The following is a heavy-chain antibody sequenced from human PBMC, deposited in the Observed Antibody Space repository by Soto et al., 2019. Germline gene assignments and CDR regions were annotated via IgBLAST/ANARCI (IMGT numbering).Heavy chain of an antibody. CDR2: TDDNKTI. J-gene: IGHJ4*02. V-gene: IGHV4-61*08. D-gene: IGHD6-6*01. Sequence: SETRSLTCTVPDGCFISGGFYGIWIRQPPGMGLEWIGFTDDNKTINYKAPQKRRATIAEDTSKHQFSLKMSSVTAADTAFYCGARIPLLYSSSHYFDFWGQGAPVTVSS. CDR3: ARIPLLYSSSHYFDF. CDR1: DGCFISGGFY.